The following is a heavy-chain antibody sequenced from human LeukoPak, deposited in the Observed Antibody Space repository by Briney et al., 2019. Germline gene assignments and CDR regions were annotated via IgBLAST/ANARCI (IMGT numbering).Heavy chain of an antibody. V-gene: IGHV5-51*01. CDR2: IYPDDSDT. CDR1: GYSFTSYW. Sequence: GESLKISCKGSGYSFTSYWIGWVRQMPGKGLEWMAIIYPDDSDTRYSPSFQGQVTISADKSISTAYLQWSSLKASDTAMYYCASARGDYGDYTPAFDIWGQGTMVTVSS. CDR3: ASARGDYGDYTPAFDI. D-gene: IGHD4-17*01. J-gene: IGHJ3*02.